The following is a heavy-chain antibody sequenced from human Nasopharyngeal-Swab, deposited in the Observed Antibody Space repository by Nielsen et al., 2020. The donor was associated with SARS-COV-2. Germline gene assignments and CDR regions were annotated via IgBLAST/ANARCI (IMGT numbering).Heavy chain of an antibody. J-gene: IGHJ3*02. CDR3: ARDRDCSSTSCYRGIDI. V-gene: IGHV1-46*01. D-gene: IGHD2-2*01. Sequence: VRQAPGQGLEGMGIINPSGCSTSYAQKFQGRVTMTRDTSTSTVYMELSSLRSEDTAVYYCARDRDCSSTSCYRGIDIWGQGTMVTVSS. CDR2: INPSGCST.